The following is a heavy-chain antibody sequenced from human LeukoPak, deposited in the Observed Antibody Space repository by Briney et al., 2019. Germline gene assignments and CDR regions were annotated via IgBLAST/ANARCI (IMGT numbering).Heavy chain of an antibody. CDR2: MNPNSGNT. J-gene: IGHJ4*02. V-gene: IGHV1-8*01. CDR3: ATTPASIAAAVGGY. Sequence: ASVKVSCKASGYTFTSYDINWVRQATGQGLEWMGWMNPNSGNTGYAQKFQGRVTMTRNTSISTAYMELSSLRSEDTAVYYWATTPASIAAAVGGYWGQGTLVTVSS. CDR1: GYTFTSYD. D-gene: IGHD6-13*01.